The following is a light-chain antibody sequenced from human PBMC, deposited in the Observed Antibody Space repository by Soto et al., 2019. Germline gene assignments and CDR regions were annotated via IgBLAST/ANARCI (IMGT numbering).Light chain of an antibody. Sequence: DIQLTQSPSSVSASVGDRITITCRASQGVSNWLAWYQQKPGRAPNLLIYATSSLHSGVPSRFSGSGSGTDFTLTISSLQAEDFATYYCQQAGSFPLTFGPETKLYIK. CDR2: ATS. CDR3: QQAGSFPLT. V-gene: IGKV1-12*01. CDR1: QGVSNW. J-gene: IGKJ3*01.